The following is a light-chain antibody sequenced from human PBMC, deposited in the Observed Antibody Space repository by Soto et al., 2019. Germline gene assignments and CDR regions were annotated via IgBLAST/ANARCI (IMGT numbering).Light chain of an antibody. Sequence: EIVLTQSPATLSLSPGERATLSCRASQNLNKYLAWYQQKPGQAPRLLIYDVSNRAAGIPARFSGSGSGTDFTLTISSLQPEDFAVYYCQQFSSYPLTFGGGTKVEIK. CDR2: DVS. CDR3: QQFSSYPLT. CDR1: QNLNKY. V-gene: IGKV3-11*01. J-gene: IGKJ4*01.